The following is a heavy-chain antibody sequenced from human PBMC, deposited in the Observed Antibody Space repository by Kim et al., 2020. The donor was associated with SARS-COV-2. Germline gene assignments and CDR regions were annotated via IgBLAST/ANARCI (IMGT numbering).Heavy chain of an antibody. J-gene: IGHJ4*02. CDR2: ISAGGGST. Sequence: GGSLRLSCAASGFTFSSYAMTWVRQGPGKGLEWVSTISAGGGSTYYPDSVKGRFTISRDNSKNTLYLQMISLRAEDTAVYYCAKDTADVYDNSGHFDYWGQGTLVTVSS. D-gene: IGHD3-22*01. V-gene: IGHV3-23*01. CDR3: AKDTADVYDNSGHFDY. CDR1: GFTFSSYA.